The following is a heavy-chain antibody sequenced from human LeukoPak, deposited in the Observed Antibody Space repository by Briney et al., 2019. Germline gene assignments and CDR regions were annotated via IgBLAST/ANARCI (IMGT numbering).Heavy chain of an antibody. CDR2: MNPNSGNT. CDR1: GYTFTTYD. V-gene: IGHV1-8*01. CDR3: ARGRGRGHKENWFDP. Sequence: APVKVSCKASGYTFTTYDINWVRQATGQGLEWMGWMNPNSGNTGYTQKFQGRVAMTRNTSISTAYMELSSLRSEDTAVYYCARGRGRGHKENWFDPWGQGTLVTVSS. J-gene: IGHJ5*02.